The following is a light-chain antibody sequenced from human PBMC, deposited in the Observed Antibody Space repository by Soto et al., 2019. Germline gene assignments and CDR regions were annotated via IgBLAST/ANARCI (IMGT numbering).Light chain of an antibody. V-gene: IGKV1-33*01. J-gene: IGKJ1*01. CDR1: QDISNY. CDR2: DAS. Sequence: DIQMTQSPSSLSASVGDRVTITCQSSQDISNYLNWYQQKPGKAPKLLIYDASNLETGVPSRFSGSGSGTEFTLTISSLQSEDFAVYYCQQYNNWPQTFGQGTKVDI. CDR3: QQYNNWPQT.